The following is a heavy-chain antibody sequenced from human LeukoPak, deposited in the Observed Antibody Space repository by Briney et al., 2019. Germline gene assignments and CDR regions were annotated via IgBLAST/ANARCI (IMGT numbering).Heavy chain of an antibody. D-gene: IGHD3-10*01. CDR3: AALLLVTTDAFDI. CDR2: IVVGSGNT. CDR1: GLTFTSSA. J-gene: IGHJ3*02. V-gene: IGHV1-58*01. Sequence: GASVKVSCKASGLTFTSSAVQWVRQARGQRLEWIGWIVVGSGNTNYAQKFQERVTITRDMSTSTAYMELSSLRSEGTAVYYCAALLLVTTDAFDIWGQGTMVTVSS.